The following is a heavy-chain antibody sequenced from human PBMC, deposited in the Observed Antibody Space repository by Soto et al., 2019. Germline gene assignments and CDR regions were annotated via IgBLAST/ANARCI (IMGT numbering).Heavy chain of an antibody. CDR1: GFTFDDYG. V-gene: IGHV3-20*04. Sequence: EVQLVESGGGVVRPGGSLRLSCAASGFTFDDYGMNWVRQVPGKGLEWVSGIDWNAGNTGYANSVKGRFTIFRDNAKNSLYLQMNSLRVEDTAFYYCARAAEFTAYYSYGMDVWGQGTTVIVSS. CDR2: IDWNAGNT. J-gene: IGHJ6*02. CDR3: ARAAEFTAYYSYGMDV. D-gene: IGHD6-13*01.